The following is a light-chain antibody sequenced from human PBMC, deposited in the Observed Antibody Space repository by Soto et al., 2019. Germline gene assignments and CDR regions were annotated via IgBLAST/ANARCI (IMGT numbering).Light chain of an antibody. CDR1: QDISNY. J-gene: IGKJ4*01. V-gene: IGKV1-33*01. CDR2: DAS. Sequence: DIQMTRSPSSLSASVGDRVTITCQASQDISNYLNWYQQKPGKAPKLLIYDASNLKTGVPSRFSGSGSGTDFTFTISSLQPEDIATYYCQQYDNLFLTFGGGTKVEIK. CDR3: QQYDNLFLT.